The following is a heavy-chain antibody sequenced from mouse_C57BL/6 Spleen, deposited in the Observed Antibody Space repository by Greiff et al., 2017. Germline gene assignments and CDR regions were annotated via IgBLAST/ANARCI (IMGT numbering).Heavy chain of an antibody. CDR3: ARRYYYAMDY. Sequence: VQLQQSGPELVKPGASAKISCKASGYSFTDYNMNWVTQSNGKSLEWIGVIHPNYGTPSYNQKFKGTATLTVDHSSRTADMQLNSLTSEDAAVYYGARRYYYAMDYWGQGTSVTVSS. V-gene: IGHV1-39*01. J-gene: IGHJ4*01. CDR2: IHPNYGTP. CDR1: GYSFTDYN.